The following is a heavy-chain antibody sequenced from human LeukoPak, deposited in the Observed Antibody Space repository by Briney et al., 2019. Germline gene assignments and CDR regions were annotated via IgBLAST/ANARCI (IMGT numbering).Heavy chain of an antibody. V-gene: IGHV5-51*01. CDR1: GYSFTTYW. Sequence: GESLNISCKASGYSFTTYWIAWVRQMPGKGLEWMGMIYPGDSDTRYSPSFQGQITISVDKSINIAYLQRSSLKASDTAMYYCARLLQGVAGTWGYWGQGTLVTV. CDR3: ARLLQGVAGTWGY. CDR2: IYPGDSDT. D-gene: IGHD6-19*01. J-gene: IGHJ4*02.